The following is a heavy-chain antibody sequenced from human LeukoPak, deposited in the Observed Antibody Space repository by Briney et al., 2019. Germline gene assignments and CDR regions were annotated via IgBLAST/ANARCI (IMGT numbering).Heavy chain of an antibody. CDR2: IYYSGST. V-gene: IGHV4-31*03. D-gene: IGHD2-2*01. CDR3: ARVFCSSASCSDYDAFDI. Sequence: TSETLSLTCTVCGGSISSGGYYWSWIRQHPGKGLEWIGYIYYSGSTYSNPSLKSRVTISVDTSKNQFSLKLSSVTAADTAVYYCARVFCSSASCSDYDAFDIWGQGTMVTVSS. CDR1: GGSISSGGYY. J-gene: IGHJ3*02.